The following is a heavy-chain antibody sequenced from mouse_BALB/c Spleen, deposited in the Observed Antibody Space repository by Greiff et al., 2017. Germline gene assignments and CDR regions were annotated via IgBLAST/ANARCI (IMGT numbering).Heavy chain of an antibody. Sequence: EVKLMESGGGLVKPGGSLKLSCAASGFTFSSYTMSWVRQTPEKRLEWVATISSGGSYTYYPDSVKGRFTISRDNAKNTLYLQMSSLKSEDTAMYYCTREEGRDPGFAYWGQGTLVTVSA. J-gene: IGHJ3*01. CDR1: GFTFSSYT. V-gene: IGHV5-6-4*01. CDR2: ISSGGSYT. CDR3: TREEGRDPGFAY. D-gene: IGHD3-1*01.